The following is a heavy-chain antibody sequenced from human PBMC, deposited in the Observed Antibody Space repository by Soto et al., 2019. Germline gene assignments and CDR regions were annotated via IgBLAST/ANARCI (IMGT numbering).Heavy chain of an antibody. CDR2: MNPNSGNT. CDR3: VREDIVFVPPSRPFDP. J-gene: IGHJ5*02. V-gene: IGHV1-8*01. CDR1: GYTFTSYD. D-gene: IGHD2-15*01. Sequence: QVQLVQSGAEVKKPGSSVKVSCKASGYTFTSYDINWVRQATGQGLEWMGWMNPNSGNTGFAQKFQGRVTMTRDTSIRTAYMELSSLRSEDTAVYYCVREDIVFVPPSRPFDPWGQGTLVTVSS.